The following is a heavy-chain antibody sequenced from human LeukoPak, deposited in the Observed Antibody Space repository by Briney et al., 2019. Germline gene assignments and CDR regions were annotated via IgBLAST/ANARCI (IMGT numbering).Heavy chain of an antibody. CDR2: IYTSGST. V-gene: IGHV4-4*07. D-gene: IGHD3-3*01. CDR3: AREVFGFLEWLLSDAFDI. CDR1: GGSISSYY. Sequence: NTSETLSLTCTVSGGSISSYYWSWIRQPAGKGLEWIGRIYTSGSTNYNPSLKSRVTMSVDTSKNQFSLKLSSVTAADTAVYYCAREVFGFLEWLLSDAFDIWGQGTMVTVSS. J-gene: IGHJ3*02.